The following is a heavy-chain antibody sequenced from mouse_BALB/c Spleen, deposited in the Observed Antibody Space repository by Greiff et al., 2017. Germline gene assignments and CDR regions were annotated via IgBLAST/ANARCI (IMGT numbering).Heavy chain of an antibody. D-gene: IGHD2-1*01. Sequence: QVQLQQSGAELVRPGSSVKISCTASGYAFSSYWMNWVKQRPGQGLEWIGQIYPGDGDTYYNGKVKGKATMTADKSSSTPYMQLSSLTSEDSAVYFCANGNYVFAYWGQGTLVTVSA. J-gene: IGHJ3*01. CDR3: ANGNYVFAY. CDR1: GYAFSSYW. CDR2: IYPGDGDT. V-gene: IGHV1-80*01.